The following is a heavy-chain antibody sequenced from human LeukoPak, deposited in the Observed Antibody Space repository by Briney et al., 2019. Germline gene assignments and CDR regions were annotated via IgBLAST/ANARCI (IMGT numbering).Heavy chain of an antibody. CDR3: ARVVAGIYYYYYYMDV. J-gene: IGHJ6*03. CDR1: GGSISTYY. Sequence: SETLSLTCTVSGGSISTYYWSWIRQPPGKGLEWIGYIYYIGSTNYNPSLKSRVTISVDTSKNQFSLKLSSVTAADTAVYYCARVVAGIYYYYYYMDVWGKGTTVTVSS. CDR2: IYYIGST. V-gene: IGHV4-59*01. D-gene: IGHD6-19*01.